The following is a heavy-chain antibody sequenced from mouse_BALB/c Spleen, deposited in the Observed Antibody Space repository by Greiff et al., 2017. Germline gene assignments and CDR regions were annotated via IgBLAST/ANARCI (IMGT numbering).Heavy chain of an antibody. D-gene: IGHD1-2*01. CDR1: GFTFSDYY. CDR2: ISDGGSYT. J-gene: IGHJ4*01. V-gene: IGHV5-4*02. CDR3: ARGPIHYYGTRAMDY. Sequence: EVQLQESGGGLVKPGGSLKLSCAASGFTFSDYYMYWVRQTPEKRLEWVATISDGGSYTYYPDSVKGRFTISRDNAKNNLYLQMSSLKSEDTAMYYCARGPIHYYGTRAMDYWGQGTSVTVSS.